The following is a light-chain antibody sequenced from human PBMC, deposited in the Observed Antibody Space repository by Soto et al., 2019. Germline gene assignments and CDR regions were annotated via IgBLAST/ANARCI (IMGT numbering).Light chain of an antibody. J-gene: IGLJ1*01. Sequence: QSVLTQPPSVSAAPGQKVTISCSGSSSNIGNNYVSWYQQLPGTAPKLLIYDNNKRPSGVPDRFSGSKSGTSASLAISGLRSEDEADYYCAAWDDSLNGVYVFGPGTKVTVL. V-gene: IGLV1-51*01. CDR1: SSNIGNNY. CDR3: AAWDDSLNGVYV. CDR2: DNN.